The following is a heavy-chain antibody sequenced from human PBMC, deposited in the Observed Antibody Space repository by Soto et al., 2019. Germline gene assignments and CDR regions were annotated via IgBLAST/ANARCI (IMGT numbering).Heavy chain of an antibody. CDR3: ARGPVRESYYYYGMDV. CDR1: GGSISSGGYS. V-gene: IGHV4-30-2*01. Sequence: SETLSLTCAVSGGSISSGGYSWSWIRQPPGKGLEWIGYIYHSGSTYYNPSLKGRVTISVDRSKNQFSLKLSSVTAADTAVYYCARGPVRESYYYYGMDVWGQGATVTVSS. CDR2: IYHSGST. J-gene: IGHJ6*02. D-gene: IGHD3-10*02.